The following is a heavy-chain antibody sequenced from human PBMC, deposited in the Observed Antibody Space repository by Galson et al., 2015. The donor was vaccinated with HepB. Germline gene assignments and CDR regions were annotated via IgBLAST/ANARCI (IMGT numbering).Heavy chain of an antibody. Sequence: SLRLSCAASGFTFSSYWMSWVRQAPGKGLEWVANIKQDGSEKYYVDSVKGRFTISRDNAKNSLYLQMNSLRAEETAVYYCARDLRGSGWYVDYWGQGTLATVSS. CDR1: GFTFSSYW. CDR2: IKQDGSEK. J-gene: IGHJ4*02. V-gene: IGHV3-7*01. CDR3: ARDLRGSGWYVDY. D-gene: IGHD6-19*01.